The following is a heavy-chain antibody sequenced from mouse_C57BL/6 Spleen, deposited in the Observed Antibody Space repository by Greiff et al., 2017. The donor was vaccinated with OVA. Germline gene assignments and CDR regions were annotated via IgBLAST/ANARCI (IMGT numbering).Heavy chain of an antibody. V-gene: IGHV10-3*01. CDR3: VRDAGTLYGSIAMDY. CDR2: IRSKSSNYAT. Sequence: EVQLVESGGGLVQPKGSLKLSCAASGFTFNTYAMHWVRQAPGKGLEWVARIRSKSSNYATYYADSVKDRFTISRDDSQSMLYLQMNNLKTEDTAMYYCVRDAGTLYGSIAMDYWGQGTSVTVSS. J-gene: IGHJ4*01. D-gene: IGHD1-1*01. CDR1: GFTFNTYA.